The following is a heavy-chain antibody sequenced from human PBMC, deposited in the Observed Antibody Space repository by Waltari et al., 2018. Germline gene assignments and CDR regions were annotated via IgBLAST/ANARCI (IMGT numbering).Heavy chain of an antibody. J-gene: IGHJ3*01. Sequence: QMRLVASGGGVVQPGRSLGLSCAAFGFIFGDLGMHWVLQAPGKGLQGVATIWYDGSEQKYADSVKGRFTISRDNGQNTLNLQMSGLRGEDTALYYCVRKKAGLMDAFDLWGQGTMVTVSS. CDR2: IWYDGSEQ. CDR3: VRKKAGLMDAFDL. V-gene: IGHV3-33*01. CDR1: GFIFGDLG.